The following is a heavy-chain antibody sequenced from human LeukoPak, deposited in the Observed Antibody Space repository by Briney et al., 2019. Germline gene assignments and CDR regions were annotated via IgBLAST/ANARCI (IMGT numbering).Heavy chain of an antibody. CDR3: ATCSSISCSRRNWFDP. J-gene: IGHJ5*02. V-gene: IGHV3-48*01. CDR2: INSSSKNL. D-gene: IGHD2-2*01. Sequence: GGSVRLSCAASGFTFNNYSMNWVRQAPGKGLEWVSYINSSSKNLYYADSVKGRFTMSRDNAKNSLYLQMNSLRAEDTAVYYCATCSSISCSRRNWFDPWGQGTLVTVSS. CDR1: GFTFNNYS.